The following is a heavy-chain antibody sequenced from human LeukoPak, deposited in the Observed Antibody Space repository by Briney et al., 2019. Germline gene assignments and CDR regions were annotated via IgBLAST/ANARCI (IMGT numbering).Heavy chain of an antibody. V-gene: IGHV1-18*01. Sequence: ASVKVSCKASGYTFNTYGITWVRQAPGQGLEWMGWISGYNGKTKYAQKLQDRVTMTTDTSTTTAYMELRSLRSEDTAVYYCARSYIGYVGDYWGQGTLVTVSS. CDR1: GYTFNTYG. CDR3: ARSYIGYVGDY. CDR2: ISGYNGKT. J-gene: IGHJ4*02. D-gene: IGHD5-12*01.